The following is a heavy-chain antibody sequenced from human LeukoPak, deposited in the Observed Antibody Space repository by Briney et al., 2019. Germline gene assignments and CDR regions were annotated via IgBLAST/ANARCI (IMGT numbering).Heavy chain of an antibody. D-gene: IGHD1/OR15-1a*01. J-gene: IGHJ3*02. Sequence: PSQTLSLTCTVSGGSISSYYWSWIRQPAGKGLEWLGRIYTSGSTNYNPSLKSRVIMSIETSKNQFSLKLSSVTAADTAVYYCARVEEGKQPKGKGAFDIWGQGTMVSVSS. V-gene: IGHV4-4*07. CDR1: GGSISSYY. CDR3: ARVEEGKQPKGKGAFDI. CDR2: IYTSGST.